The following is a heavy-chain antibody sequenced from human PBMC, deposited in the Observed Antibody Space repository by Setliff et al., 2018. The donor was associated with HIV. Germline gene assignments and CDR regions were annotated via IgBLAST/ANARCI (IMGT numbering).Heavy chain of an antibody. J-gene: IGHJ2*01. V-gene: IGHV3-7*03. CDR2: IKQDESEK. CDR1: GFTFSSYG. CDR3: AIRGYSYGGYFDL. Sequence: PGGSLRLSCAASGFTFSSYGMHWVRQAPGKGLEWVANIKQDESEKYYVDSVKGRFTISRDNAKNSLYLQMNSLRAEDTAVYYCAIRGYSYGGYFDLWGRGTLVTVSS. D-gene: IGHD5-18*01.